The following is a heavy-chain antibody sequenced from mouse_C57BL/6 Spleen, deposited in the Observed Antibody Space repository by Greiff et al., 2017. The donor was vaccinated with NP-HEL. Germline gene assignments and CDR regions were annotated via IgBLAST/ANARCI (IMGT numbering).Heavy chain of an antibody. CDR1: GFTFSDYY. CDR2: ISNGGGST. D-gene: IGHD1-1*01. CDR3: ARQNYYGSSLYWYFDV. Sequence: EVQLMESGGGLVQPGGSLKLSCAASGFTFSDYYMYWVRQTPEKRLEWIAYISNGGGSTYYPDTVKGRFTISRDNAKNTLYLQMSRLKSEDTAMYYCARQNYYGSSLYWYFDVWGTGTTVTVSS. V-gene: IGHV5-12*01. J-gene: IGHJ1*03.